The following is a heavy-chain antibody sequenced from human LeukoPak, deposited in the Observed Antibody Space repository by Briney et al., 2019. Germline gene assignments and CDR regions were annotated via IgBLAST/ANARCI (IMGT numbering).Heavy chain of an antibody. D-gene: IGHD3-10*01. J-gene: IGHJ4*02. V-gene: IGHV1-2*02. CDR1: GYTFTGYY. CDR3: ARGVMVRGVIIPGY. Sequence: ASVKVSCKASGYTFTGYYMHWVRQAPGQGLEWMGWINPNSGGTNYAQIFQGRVTMTRDTSISTAYMELSSLRSDDTAVYYCARGVMVRGVIIPGYWGQGTLVTVSS. CDR2: INPNSGGT.